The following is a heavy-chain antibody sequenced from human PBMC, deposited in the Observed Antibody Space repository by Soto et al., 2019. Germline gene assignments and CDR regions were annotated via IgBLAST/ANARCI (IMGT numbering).Heavy chain of an antibody. CDR3: TRHGGYCSGGSCSKSNWFDP. J-gene: IGHJ5*02. D-gene: IGHD2-15*01. V-gene: IGHV3-73*01. CDR1: GFTFSGSA. Sequence: GGSLRLSCAASGFTFSGSAMHWVRQASGKGLEWVGRIRSKANSYATAYAASVKGRFTISRDDSKNTAYLQMNSLKTEDTAVYYCTRHGGYCSGGSCSKSNWFDPWGQGTLVTVSS. CDR2: IRSKANSYAT.